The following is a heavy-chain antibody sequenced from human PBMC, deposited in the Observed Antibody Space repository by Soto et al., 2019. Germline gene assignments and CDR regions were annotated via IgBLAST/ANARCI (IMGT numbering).Heavy chain of an antibody. CDR1: GFTFSSYA. Sequence: EVQLLESGGGLVQPGGSLRLSCAASGFTFSSYAMSWVRQAPGKGLEWVSAISGSGGSTYYADSVKGRFTISRDNSKNKLYLQMHRLRAEDTAVYYCEKIVWFGESTGQPFDYWGQGTLVTVSS. J-gene: IGHJ4*02. CDR2: ISGSGGST. V-gene: IGHV3-23*01. CDR3: EKIVWFGESTGQPFDY. D-gene: IGHD3-10*01.